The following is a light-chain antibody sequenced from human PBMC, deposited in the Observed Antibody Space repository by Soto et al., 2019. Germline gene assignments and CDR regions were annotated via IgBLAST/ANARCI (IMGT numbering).Light chain of an antibody. J-gene: IGLJ1*01. Sequence: QSALTQPASVSGSPGQSITISCTGTSSDVGAYNYVSWYQQHPGKAPKLMIFDVSNRPSGVSNRFSGSKSGNTASLTISWLQAEDEADYYCNSYTRSDTYVFGAGTKVTVL. V-gene: IGLV2-14*01. CDR1: SSDVGAYNY. CDR2: DVS. CDR3: NSYTRSDTYV.